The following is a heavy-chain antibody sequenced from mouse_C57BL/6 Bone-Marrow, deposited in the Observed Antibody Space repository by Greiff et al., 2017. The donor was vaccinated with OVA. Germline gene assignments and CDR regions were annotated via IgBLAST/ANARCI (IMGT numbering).Heavy chain of an antibody. CDR2: IRNKANGYTT. Sequence: EVKLMESGGGLVQPGGSLSLSCAASGFTFTDYYMSWVRQPPGKALEWLGFIRNKANGYTTEYSASVKGRFTISRDNSQSILYLQMNALRAEDSATYYCARLYYYGSSGSSFDYWGQGTTLTVSS. CDR1: GFTFTDYY. D-gene: IGHD1-1*01. J-gene: IGHJ2*01. CDR3: ARLYYYGSSGSSFDY. V-gene: IGHV7-3*01.